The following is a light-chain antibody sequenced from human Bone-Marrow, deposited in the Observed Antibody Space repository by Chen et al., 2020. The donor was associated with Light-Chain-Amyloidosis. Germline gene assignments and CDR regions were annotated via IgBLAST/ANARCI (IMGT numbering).Light chain of an antibody. CDR2: DDS. CDR3: QVWDRSSDRPV. J-gene: IGLJ3*02. Sequence: SYVLTQPSSVSVAPGQTATIACGGNNIGSTRAHWYQQKPGQAPLLVVYDDSDRPSGIPERLSGSNSGNTATLTISRVEAGDESDYYCQVWDRSSDRPVFGGGTKLTVL. V-gene: IGLV3-21*02. CDR1: NIGSTR.